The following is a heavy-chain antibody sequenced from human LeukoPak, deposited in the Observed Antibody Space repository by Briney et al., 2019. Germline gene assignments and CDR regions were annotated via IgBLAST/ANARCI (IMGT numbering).Heavy chain of an antibody. CDR2: ISGSGGST. J-gene: IGHJ4*02. CDR1: GFTFDDYG. Sequence: GGSLRLSCAASGFTFDDYGMSWVRQAPGKGLEWVSAISGSGGSTYYADSVKGRFTISRDNSKNTLYLQMNSLRAEDTAVYYCAPHESYYYDSSPRYWGQGTLVTVSS. CDR3: APHESYYYDSSPRY. V-gene: IGHV3-23*01. D-gene: IGHD3-22*01.